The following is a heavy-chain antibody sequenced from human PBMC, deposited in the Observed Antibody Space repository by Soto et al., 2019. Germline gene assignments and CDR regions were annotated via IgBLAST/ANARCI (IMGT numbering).Heavy chain of an antibody. Sequence: VGSLRLSCAASGFTFSHAWMSWVRQAPGKGLEWAGRIKSKADGETKDYGAPVRGRFTISRDDSQDILYLHMNSLRIEDTAVYYCCVIKRRDQYSTSGYWFDPWGPGTLVTVSS. CDR3: CVIKRRDQYSTSGYWFDP. D-gene: IGHD4-4*01. CDR2: IKSKADGETK. V-gene: IGHV3-15*01. CDR1: GFTFSHAW. J-gene: IGHJ5*02.